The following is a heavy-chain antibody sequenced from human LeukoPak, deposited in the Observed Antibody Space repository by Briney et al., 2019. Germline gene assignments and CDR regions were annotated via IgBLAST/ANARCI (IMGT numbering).Heavy chain of an antibody. CDR3: ARRNWVSAFDI. Sequence: PGGSLRLSCAASGFTVSTNYVSWVRQAPGKGLEWVSVIYRSGGTAYAESVKDRFSISRDNSKNTVYLHMNSLRAEDTAVYYCARRNWVSAFDIWGQGTMVTVSS. CDR1: GFTVSTNY. V-gene: IGHV3-66*01. J-gene: IGHJ3*02. D-gene: IGHD7-27*01. CDR2: IYRSGGT.